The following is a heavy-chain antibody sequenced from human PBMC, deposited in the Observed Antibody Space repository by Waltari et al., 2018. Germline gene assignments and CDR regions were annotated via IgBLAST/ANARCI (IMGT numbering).Heavy chain of an antibody. CDR2: IGEDGTEK. CDR1: DTYYSNYW. CDR3: TRSGGASAFDI. D-gene: IGHD1-1*01. Sequence: EVLLVESVGGLVQPGGSMRVSCTASDTYYSNYWMSWVRQSPGKEPEWVANIGEDGTEKYYVHSVKGRFTISRDNVKNSLYLEMNSLRAEDTAMYYCTRSGGASAFDIWGQGTMVTVSS. J-gene: IGHJ3*02. V-gene: IGHV3-7*02.